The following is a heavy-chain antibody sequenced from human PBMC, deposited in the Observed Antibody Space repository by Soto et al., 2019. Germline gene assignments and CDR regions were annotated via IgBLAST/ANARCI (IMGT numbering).Heavy chain of an antibody. CDR1: GFTFSSYD. Sequence: EVQVLESGGGLVQPGGSLRLSCAASGFTFSSYDMSWVRQAPGKGLEWVSGVSASGSITSYADSAKGRFTISRDNAKNTVFLQMSSLRAEDTAVYFCSKGDCSGGRCYSGFDYWGQGTLVTVSS. CDR3: SKGDCSGGRCYSGFDY. D-gene: IGHD2-15*01. CDR2: VSASGSIT. J-gene: IGHJ4*02. V-gene: IGHV3-23*01.